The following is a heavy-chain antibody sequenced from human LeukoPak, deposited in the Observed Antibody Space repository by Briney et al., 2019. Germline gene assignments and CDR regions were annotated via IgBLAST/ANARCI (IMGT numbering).Heavy chain of an antibody. J-gene: IGHJ4*02. CDR3: ARENLEYGDYAIDY. Sequence: GGSLRLSCAASGLILSKYDMHWVRQVTGKGLEWVSGIDRDGVTYYSGSVKGRFTSSRENAKNSLDLQMNTLRAGDTGVYYCARENLEYGDYAIDYWGQGTLVTVSS. D-gene: IGHD4-17*01. CDR2: IDRDGVT. V-gene: IGHV3-13*01. CDR1: GLILSKYD.